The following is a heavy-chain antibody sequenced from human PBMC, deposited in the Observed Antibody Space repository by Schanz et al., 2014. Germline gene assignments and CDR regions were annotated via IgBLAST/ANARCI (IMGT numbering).Heavy chain of an antibody. V-gene: IGHV3-23*01. Sequence: EVQLLESGGGLVQPGGSLRLSCAASGFTLSNYAMSWVRQAPGKGLEWVSAISGSGGSTYYADSVKGRFTISRDNSKNTLYLQMNSLRPEDTAVYYCAKGRFGELSAFDIWGQGTMVTVSS. CDR2: ISGSGGST. J-gene: IGHJ3*02. CDR3: AKGRFGELSAFDI. CDR1: GFTLSNYA. D-gene: IGHD3-10*01.